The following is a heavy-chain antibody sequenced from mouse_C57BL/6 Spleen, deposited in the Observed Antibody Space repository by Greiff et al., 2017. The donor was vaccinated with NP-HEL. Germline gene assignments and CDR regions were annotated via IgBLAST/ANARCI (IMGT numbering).Heavy chain of an antibody. D-gene: IGHD2-2*01. V-gene: IGHV5-17*01. Sequence: EVKVEESGGGLVKPGGSLKLSCAASGFTFSDYGMHWVRQAPEKGLEWVAYISSGSSTIYYADTVKGRFTISRDNAKNTLFLQMTSLRSEDTAMYYCAKSYGYDDYYAMDYWGQGTSVTVSS. CDR2: ISSGSSTI. CDR3: AKSYGYDDYYAMDY. CDR1: GFTFSDYG. J-gene: IGHJ4*01.